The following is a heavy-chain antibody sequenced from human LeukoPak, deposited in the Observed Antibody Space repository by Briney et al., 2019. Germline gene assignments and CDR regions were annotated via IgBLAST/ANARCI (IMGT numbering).Heavy chain of an antibody. D-gene: IGHD2-2*01. CDR3: ASKGAGFCRSTKCQGAFDI. CDR2: INPSGGST. Sequence: ASVKVSCKASGYTFTSYYMHWVRQAPGQGLEWMGIINPSGGSTSYAQKFQGSVTMTWDTSVSTAYMELSSLTSDDTAVYYCASKGAGFCRSTKCQGAFDIWGQGSMVTVSS. J-gene: IGHJ3*02. V-gene: IGHV1-46*01. CDR1: GYTFTSYY.